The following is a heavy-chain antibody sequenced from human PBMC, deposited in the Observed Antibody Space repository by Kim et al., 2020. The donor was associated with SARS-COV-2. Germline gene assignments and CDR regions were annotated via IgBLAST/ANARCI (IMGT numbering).Heavy chain of an antibody. CDR2: TYYRSKWYN. V-gene: IGHV6-1*01. J-gene: IGHJ6*02. CDR1: GDSVSSNSAA. CDR3: ARDQERVGSYYYYYGMDV. Sequence: SQTLSLTCAISGDSVSSNSAAWNWIRQSPSRGLEWLGRTYYRSKWYNDYAVSVKSRITINPDTSKNQFSLQLNSVTPEDTAVYYCARDQERVGSYYYYYGMDVWGQGTTVTVSS. D-gene: IGHD3-10*01.